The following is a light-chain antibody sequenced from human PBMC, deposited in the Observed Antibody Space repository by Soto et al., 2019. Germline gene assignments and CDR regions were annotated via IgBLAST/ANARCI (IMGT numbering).Light chain of an antibody. V-gene: IGLV2-14*02. CDR2: EGT. J-gene: IGLJ1*01. Sequence: QSVLTQPASVSGSPGQSITISCTGTSNDVGIYTLVSWYQQHPGKAPKLLIYEGTKRPSWVSNRFSGSKSGNTTSLTISGLQAEDDADYYCSSYTSRFTFNYIFGTGTKLTVL. CDR1: SNDVGIYTL. CDR3: SSYTSRFTFNYI.